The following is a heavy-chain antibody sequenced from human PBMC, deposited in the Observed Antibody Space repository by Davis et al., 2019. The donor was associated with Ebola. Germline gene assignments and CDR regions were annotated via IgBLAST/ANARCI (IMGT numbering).Heavy chain of an antibody. CDR3: ARVPGLQWLVPGRWFDP. CDR2: ISAYNGNT. J-gene: IGHJ5*02. CDR1: GYTFTSYG. V-gene: IGHV1-18*01. D-gene: IGHD6-19*01. Sequence: ASVTVSCKASGYTFTSYGISWVRQAPGQGLEWMGWISAYNGNTNYAQKLQGRVTMTTDTSTSTAYMELRSLRSDDTAVYYCARVPGLQWLVPGRWFDPWGQGTLVTVSS.